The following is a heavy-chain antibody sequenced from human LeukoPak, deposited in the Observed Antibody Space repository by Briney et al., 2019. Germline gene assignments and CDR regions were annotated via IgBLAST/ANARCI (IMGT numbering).Heavy chain of an antibody. CDR3: AKVLPPYCGGDCYSLDY. Sequence: GRSLRLSCAASGFTFSSYGMHWVRQAPGKGLEWVAVISYDGSNKYYADSVKGRFTISRDNSKNTLYLQMNSLRAEDTAVYYCAKVLPPYCGGDCYSLDYWGREPWSPSPQ. J-gene: IGHJ4*02. D-gene: IGHD2-21*02. CDR1: GFTFSSYG. CDR2: ISYDGSNK. V-gene: IGHV3-30*18.